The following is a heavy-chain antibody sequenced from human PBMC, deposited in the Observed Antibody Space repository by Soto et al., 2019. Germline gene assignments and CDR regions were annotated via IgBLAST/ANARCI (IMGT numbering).Heavy chain of an antibody. CDR1: GFTFSSYG. Sequence: GGSLRLSCAASGFTFSSYGMHWVRQAPGKGLEWVAVISYDGSNKYYADSVKGRFTISRDNSKNTLYLQMNSLRAEDTAVYYCAKAYYDILTGYYKTYYYYYGMDVWGQGTTVTVPS. J-gene: IGHJ6*02. CDR3: AKAYYDILTGYYKTYYYYYGMDV. V-gene: IGHV3-30*18. CDR2: ISYDGSNK. D-gene: IGHD3-9*01.